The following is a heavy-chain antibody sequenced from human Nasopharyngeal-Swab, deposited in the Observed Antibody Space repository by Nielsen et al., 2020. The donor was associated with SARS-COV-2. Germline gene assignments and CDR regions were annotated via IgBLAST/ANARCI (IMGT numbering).Heavy chain of an antibody. CDR1: GYTFTSYG. J-gene: IGHJ5*02. CDR3: ARDGDPYYNWFDP. Sequence: SVKVSCKASGYTFTSYGISWVRQAPGQGLEWMGGIIPIFGTANYAQKFQGRVTITADESTSTAYMELSSLRSEDTAVYYCARDGDPYYNWFDPWGQGTLVTVSS. D-gene: IGHD1-26*01. CDR2: IIPIFGTA. V-gene: IGHV1-69*13.